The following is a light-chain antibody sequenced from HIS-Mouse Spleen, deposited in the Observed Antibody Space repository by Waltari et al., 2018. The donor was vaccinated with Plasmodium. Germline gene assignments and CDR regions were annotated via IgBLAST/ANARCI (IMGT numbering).Light chain of an antibody. V-gene: IGLV3-10*01. J-gene: IGLJ3*02. CDR1: AFLKQY. Sequence: SYELTQPPSVSVSPVQTARIPCTGAAFLKQYAYWYQQKSGQAPVLFIYEDSKRPSGIPERFSGSSSGTMATLTISGAQVEDEADYYCYSTDSSGNHRVFGGGTKLTVL. CDR3: YSTDSSGNHRV. CDR2: EDS.